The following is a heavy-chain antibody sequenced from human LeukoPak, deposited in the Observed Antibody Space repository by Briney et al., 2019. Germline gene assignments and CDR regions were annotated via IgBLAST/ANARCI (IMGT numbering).Heavy chain of an antibody. J-gene: IGHJ4*02. CDR2: ISGSSSYI. Sequence: GGSLRLSCAASGFTFSSYSMNWVRQAPGKGLEWVSSISGSSSYIYYADSVKGRFTISRDNAKNSLYLQMNSLRAEDTAVYYCARVRIAAAASYYFDYWGQGTLVTVSS. CDR3: ARVRIAAAASYYFDY. V-gene: IGHV3-21*01. CDR1: GFTFSSYS. D-gene: IGHD6-13*01.